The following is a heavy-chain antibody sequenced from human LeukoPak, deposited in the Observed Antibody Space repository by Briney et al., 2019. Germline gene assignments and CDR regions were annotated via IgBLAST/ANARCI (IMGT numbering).Heavy chain of an antibody. D-gene: IGHD1-26*01. CDR1: GFTFDDYA. Sequence: GGSLRLSCAASGFTFDDYAMHWVRQAPGKGLEWVSAINWNSVTIAYADSVKGRFTISRDNAKNSLYLQMNSLRTEDTALYYCARAKGASIVGATNWFDPWGQGTLVTVSS. V-gene: IGHV3-9*01. CDR3: ARAKGASIVGATNWFDP. CDR2: INWNSVTI. J-gene: IGHJ5*02.